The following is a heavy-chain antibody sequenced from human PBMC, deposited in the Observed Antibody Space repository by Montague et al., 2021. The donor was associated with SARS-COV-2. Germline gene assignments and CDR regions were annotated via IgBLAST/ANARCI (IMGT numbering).Heavy chain of an antibody. V-gene: IGHV3-21*01. Sequence: SLRLSCAASGFTFSSYTMNWVRQAPGKGLEWVSSTSSSSSYISYADLVKGRFTISRDNAKNSLYLQMNSLRAEDTAVYYCARVGIYYYYGMDVWGQGTTVTVSS. CDR3: ARVGIYYYYGMDV. CDR1: GFTFSSYT. D-gene: IGHD1-26*01. CDR2: TSSSSSYI. J-gene: IGHJ6*02.